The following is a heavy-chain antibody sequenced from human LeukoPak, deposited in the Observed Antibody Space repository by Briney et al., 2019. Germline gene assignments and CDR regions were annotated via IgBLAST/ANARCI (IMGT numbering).Heavy chain of an antibody. CDR3: ATVPTGSWGWFDP. J-gene: IGHJ5*02. CDR2: INSDGSTT. D-gene: IGHD1-26*01. Sequence: GGSLRLSCAASGFTFSTYWMHWVRQAPGKGLVWVSRINSDGSTTTYADSVKGRLTISRDNARNTLYLQMNSLRDEDTAVYYCATVPTGSWGWFDPWGQGTLVTVSS. CDR1: GFTFSTYW. V-gene: IGHV3-74*01.